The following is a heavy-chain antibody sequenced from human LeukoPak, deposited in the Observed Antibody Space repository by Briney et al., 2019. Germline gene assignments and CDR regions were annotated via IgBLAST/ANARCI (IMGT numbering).Heavy chain of an antibody. D-gene: IGHD5-18*01. CDR3: ATTYSYTSGGYDY. Sequence: SETLSLTCTVSGGSISSSRYHWGWIRQPPGKGLEGIGSIYYSGTTFYNPSLKSRFTISVYTSKNQFSLKVSSVTAADTAVYYCATTYSYTSGGYDYWGQGTLVTVSS. CDR2: IYYSGTT. CDR1: GGSISSSRYH. J-gene: IGHJ4*02. V-gene: IGHV4-39*01.